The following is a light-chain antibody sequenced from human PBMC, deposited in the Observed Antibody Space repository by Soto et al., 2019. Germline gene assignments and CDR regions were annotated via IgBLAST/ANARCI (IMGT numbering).Light chain of an antibody. Sequence: DIVMTQSPDSLAVSLGERATINCKSSQSLFYSSNNKDYLAWYQQKPGQPPRLLIYWASTRESGVPERFSGSGSGTDFTLTVSSLLAEDVAVYYCQQYFNTPWTFGQGTKVDIK. CDR2: WAS. J-gene: IGKJ1*01. CDR3: QQYFNTPWT. CDR1: QSLFYSSNNKDY. V-gene: IGKV4-1*01.